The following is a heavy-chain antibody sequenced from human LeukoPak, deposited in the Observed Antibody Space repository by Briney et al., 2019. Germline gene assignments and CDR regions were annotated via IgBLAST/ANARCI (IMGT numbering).Heavy chain of an antibody. CDR2: LYSGGTT. CDR1: GFTISNNY. J-gene: IGHJ5*02. Sequence: GGSLRLSCAVSGFTISNNYMSWLRQAPGQGLECVSVLYSGGTTYYADSVKGRFTISRDSSKNTLFLQMNSLRAEDTAFYYCAANHPFDPWGQGTLVTVSS. CDR3: AANHPFDP. D-gene: IGHD1-14*01. V-gene: IGHV3-66*01.